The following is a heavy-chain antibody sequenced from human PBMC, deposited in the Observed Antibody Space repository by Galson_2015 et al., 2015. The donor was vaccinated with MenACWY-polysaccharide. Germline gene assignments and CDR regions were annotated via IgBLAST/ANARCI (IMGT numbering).Heavy chain of an antibody. V-gene: IGHV4-59*02. Sequence: ETLSLNCTVYGGSVSSYYWNWIRQPPGKGLEWVGYINYSGSTNHNPSLKSRVTMSVDTSKIQFSLILTSVTDADTAVYYCARAIAVAGQRRDFDLWGRGTLVTVSS. CDR3: ARAIAVAGQRRDFDL. CDR1: GGSVSSYY. J-gene: IGHJ2*01. D-gene: IGHD6-19*01. CDR2: INYSGST.